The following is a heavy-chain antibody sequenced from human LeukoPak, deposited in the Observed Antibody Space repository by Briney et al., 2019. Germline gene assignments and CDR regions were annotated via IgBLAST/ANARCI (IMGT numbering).Heavy chain of an antibody. CDR3: ARGLRWSDNWFDP. V-gene: IGHV4-30-4*07. CDR2: IYYSGST. CDR1: GGSISSGGYS. Sequence: SSETLSLTCAVSGGSISSGGYSWSWIRQPPGKGLEWIGYIYYSGSTYYNPSLKSRVTISVDTSKNQFSLKLSSVTAADTAVYYCARGLRWSDNWFDPWGQGTLVTVSS. J-gene: IGHJ5*02. D-gene: IGHD4-23*01.